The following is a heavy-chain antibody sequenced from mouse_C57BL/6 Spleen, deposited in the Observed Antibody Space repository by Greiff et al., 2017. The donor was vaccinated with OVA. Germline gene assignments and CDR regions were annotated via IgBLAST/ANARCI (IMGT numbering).Heavy chain of an antibody. CDR1: GYTFTSYW. D-gene: IGHD3-2*02. J-gene: IGHJ2*01. Sequence: QVQLQQPGAELVMPGASVKLSCKASGYTFTSYWMHWVKQRPIQGLEWIGNIDPSDSETHYNQKFKDKATLTVDKSSSTAYMQLSSLTSEDSAVYYCAREGGFLYYFDYWGQGTTLTVSS. CDR3: AREGGFLYYFDY. CDR2: IDPSDSET. V-gene: IGHV1-52*01.